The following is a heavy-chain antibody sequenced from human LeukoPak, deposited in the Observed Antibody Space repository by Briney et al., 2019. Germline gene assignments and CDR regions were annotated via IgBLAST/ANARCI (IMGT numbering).Heavy chain of an antibody. D-gene: IGHD3/OR15-3a*01. CDR1: GFTFSSYA. V-gene: IGHV3-23*01. CDR2: ISDSGGST. CDR3: AKRLDRTGFDY. J-gene: IGHJ4*02. Sequence: GGSLRLSCAASGFTFSSYAMSWVRQAPGKGLEWVSTISDSGGSTSYADSVKGRFTISRDNSKNTLYLQMNSLRAEDTAVYYCAKRLDRTGFDYWGQGTLVTVSS.